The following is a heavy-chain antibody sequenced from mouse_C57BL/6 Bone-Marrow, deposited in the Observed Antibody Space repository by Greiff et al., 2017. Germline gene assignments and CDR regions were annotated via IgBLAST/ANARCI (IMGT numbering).Heavy chain of an antibody. CDR3: ARGAVVDYYAMDY. CDR1: GYSITSGYY. CDR2: ISYDGSN. D-gene: IGHD1-1*01. V-gene: IGHV3-6*01. Sequence: EVKLLESGPGLVKPSQSLSLTCSVTGYSITSGYYWNWIRQFPGNKLEWMGYISYDGSNNYNPSLKNRISITRDTSKNQFFLKLNSVTTEDTATYYCARGAVVDYYAMDYWGQGTSVTVSS. J-gene: IGHJ4*01.